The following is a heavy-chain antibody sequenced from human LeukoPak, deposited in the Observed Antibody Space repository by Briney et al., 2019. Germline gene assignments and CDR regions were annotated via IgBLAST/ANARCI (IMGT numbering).Heavy chain of an antibody. V-gene: IGHV4-34*01. Sequence: SETLSLTCAVYGGSFSGYYWSWIRQPPGKGLEWIGEINHSGSTNYNPSLKSRLSISVDTARNQFSLKLTSVTAADTAVYFCARDARNYGFWGQGRMVTVSS. CDR1: GGSFSGYY. J-gene: IGHJ3*01. CDR2: INHSGST. CDR3: ARDARNYGF. D-gene: IGHD1-7*01.